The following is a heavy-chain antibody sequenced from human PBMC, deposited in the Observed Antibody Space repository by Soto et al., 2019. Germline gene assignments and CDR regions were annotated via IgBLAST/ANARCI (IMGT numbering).Heavy chain of an antibody. D-gene: IGHD4-4*01. CDR3: AARATVTTWFDP. J-gene: IGHJ5*02. CDR1: GFTFTSSA. Sequence: SVKVSCKASGFTFTSSAVQWVRQARGQRLEWIGWIVVGSGNTNYAQKFQERVTITRDMSTSTAYMELSSLRSEDTAVYYCAARATVTTWFDPWGQGTLVTVSS. V-gene: IGHV1-58*01. CDR2: IVVGSGNT.